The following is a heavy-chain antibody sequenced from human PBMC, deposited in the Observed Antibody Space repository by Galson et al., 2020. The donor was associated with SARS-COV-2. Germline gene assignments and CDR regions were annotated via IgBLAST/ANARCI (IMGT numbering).Heavy chain of an antibody. D-gene: IGHD1-7*01. CDR3: ATKQSDTETNTYYYDYRAVDV. CDR1: GGSLSNFA. Sequence: SVKVSCKPSGGSLSNFAINWVRQAPGQGLEWMGGIIPFFGTTDYVEKFQGRVTFSADESTTTAYMELSSLSSEDTAVYYCATKQSDTETNTYYYDYRAVDVWGQGTTLTVSS. V-gene: IGHV1-69*13. J-gene: IGHJ6*02. CDR2: IIPFFGTT.